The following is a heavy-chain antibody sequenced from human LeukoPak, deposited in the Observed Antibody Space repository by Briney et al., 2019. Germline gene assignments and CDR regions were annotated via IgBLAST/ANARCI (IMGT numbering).Heavy chain of an antibody. J-gene: IGHJ4*02. CDR1: GYTFTGYY. CDR2: ISAYNGNT. V-gene: IGHV1-18*04. Sequence: ASVKVSCKASGYTFTGYYMHWVRQAPGQGLEWMGWISAYNGNTNYAQKLQGRVTMTTDTSTSTAYMELRSLRSDDTAVYYCARDRSYYDFWSGHPGYFDYWGQGTLVTVSS. D-gene: IGHD3-3*01. CDR3: ARDRSYYDFWSGHPGYFDY.